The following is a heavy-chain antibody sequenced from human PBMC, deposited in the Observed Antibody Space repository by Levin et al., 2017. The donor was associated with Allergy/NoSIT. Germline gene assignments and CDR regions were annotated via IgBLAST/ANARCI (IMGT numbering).Heavy chain of an antibody. Sequence: ESLKISCTVSGGSISSYYWSWIRQSPGKELEWIGYISFSGITNYNPSLKSRVTISVDTSKNQFSLKLSSVTAADTAVYYCARGRELPDYWGQGTLVTVSS. CDR3: ARGRELPDY. CDR1: GGSISSYY. V-gene: IGHV4-59*01. J-gene: IGHJ4*02. CDR2: ISFSGIT. D-gene: IGHD1-26*01.